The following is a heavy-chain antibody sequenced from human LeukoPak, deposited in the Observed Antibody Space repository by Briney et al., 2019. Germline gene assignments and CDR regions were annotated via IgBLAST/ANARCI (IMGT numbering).Heavy chain of an antibody. D-gene: IGHD3-16*01. CDR2: IYYSGST. V-gene: IGHV4-59*01. Sequence: SETLSLTCTVSGGSISSYYWSWIRQPPGKGLEWIGYIYYSGSTNYNPSLKSRVTISVDTSKNQFSLKLSSVTAADTAVYYCARDPLGSGPWGQGTLVTVSS. CDR1: GGSISSYY. J-gene: IGHJ5*02. CDR3: ARDPLGSGP.